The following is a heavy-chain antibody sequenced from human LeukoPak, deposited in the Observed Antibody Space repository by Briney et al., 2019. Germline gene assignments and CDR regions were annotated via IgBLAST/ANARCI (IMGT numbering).Heavy chain of an antibody. CDR3: AKGGEYCSGGSCYFILYYYYYYMDV. CDR1: GFTFSSYA. V-gene: IGHV3-23*01. CDR2: ISGSGGST. J-gene: IGHJ6*03. D-gene: IGHD2-15*01. Sequence: PGGSLRLSCAASGFTFSSYAMSWVRQAPGKGLEWVSAISGSGGSTYYADSVKGRFTISRDNSKNTLYLQMNSLRAEDTAVYYCAKGGEYCSGGSCYFILYYYYYYMDVWGKGTTVTVSS.